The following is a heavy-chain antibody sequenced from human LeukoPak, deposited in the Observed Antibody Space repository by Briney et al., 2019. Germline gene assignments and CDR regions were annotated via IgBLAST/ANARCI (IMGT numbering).Heavy chain of an antibody. V-gene: IGHV3-30*03. CDR2: ISYDGSNK. J-gene: IGHJ4*02. CDR1: VFTFSSYG. Sequence: PGRSLRLSCAASVFTFSSYGMHWVRQAPGKGLEGVAVISYDGSNKYYADSVKGRVTISRDNSKNTLYLQMRSQRAEDTAVYYCARLWTNFDYWGQGTLVTVSS. D-gene: IGHD3-10*01. CDR3: ARLWTNFDY.